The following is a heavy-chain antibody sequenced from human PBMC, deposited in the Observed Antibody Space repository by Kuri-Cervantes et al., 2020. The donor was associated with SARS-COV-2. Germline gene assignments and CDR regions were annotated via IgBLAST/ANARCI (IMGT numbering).Heavy chain of an antibody. CDR2: ISSSSSTI. J-gene: IGHJ3*02. CDR1: GFTFSDYY. CDR3: ARARGSDSGNAFDI. V-gene: IGHV3-11*01. Sequence: GESLKISCAASGFTFSDYYMSWIRQAPGKGLEWVSYISSSSSTIYYADSVKGRFTISRDNSKNTLYLQMNSLRAEDTAVYYCARARGSDSGNAFDIWGQGTMVTVSS. D-gene: IGHD3-10*01.